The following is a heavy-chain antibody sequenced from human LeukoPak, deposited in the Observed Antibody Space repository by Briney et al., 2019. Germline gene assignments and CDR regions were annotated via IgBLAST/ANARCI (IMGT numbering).Heavy chain of an antibody. CDR2: ISISSMNI. D-gene: IGHD4-17*01. J-gene: IGHJ4*02. V-gene: IGHV3-21*01. Sequence: GGSLRLPCAACGFTLTSYIVNWVCQAPGKGLEWVSYISISSMNIYYADSVKGRFTISRDNAKNTLYLQMNSLRAEDTAVYYCARGTMTTVTDYFDYWGQGTLLTVSS. CDR3: ARGTMTTVTDYFDY. CDR1: GFTLTSYI.